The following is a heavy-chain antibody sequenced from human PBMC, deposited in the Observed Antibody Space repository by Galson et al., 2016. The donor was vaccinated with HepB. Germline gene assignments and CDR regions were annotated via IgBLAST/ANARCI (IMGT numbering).Heavy chain of an antibody. Sequence: QSGAEVKKPGASVKVSCKASGYTFTNYGISWVRQAPGQGLEWMGWISAYNGDTSYAQKLQGRVTMTPDTSTSTAYMELRSLRSVDTAVYYCARGYYASGRSDLDYWGQGTLVTVSS. CDR2: ISAYNGDT. CDR1: GYTFTNYG. V-gene: IGHV1-18*01. D-gene: IGHD3-10*01. CDR3: ARGYYASGRSDLDY. J-gene: IGHJ4*02.